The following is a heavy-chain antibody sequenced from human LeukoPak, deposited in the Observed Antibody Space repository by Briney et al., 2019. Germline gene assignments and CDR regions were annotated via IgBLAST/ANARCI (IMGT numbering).Heavy chain of an antibody. D-gene: IGHD1-1*01. J-gene: IGHJ4*02. V-gene: IGHV3-49*04. CDR3: SRDLNWSFDY. CDR2: IRSKAYGGTT. Sequence: GGSLRLSCSVSGFAFGDYAMSWVRQAPGKGLEWVGFIRSKAYGGTTEYAASVEGRFSISRDDSKSIAYLQMNSPKTEDTAVYDCSRDLNWSFDYWGQGILVTVSS. CDR1: GFAFGDYA.